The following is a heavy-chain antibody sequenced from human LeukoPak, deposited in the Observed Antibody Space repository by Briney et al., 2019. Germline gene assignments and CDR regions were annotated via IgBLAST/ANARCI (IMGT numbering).Heavy chain of an antibody. CDR3: ARAESGAPRRFDP. CDR1: GGSISSGGYY. CDR2: IYYSGST. Sequence: SQTLSLTCTVSGGSISSGGYYWSWIRQNPGKGLEWIGYIYYSGSTYYNPSLKSRVTISVDTSKNQFPLKLSSVTAADTAVYYCARAESGAPRRFDPWGQGTLVTVSS. V-gene: IGHV4-31*03. D-gene: IGHD2-15*01. J-gene: IGHJ5*02.